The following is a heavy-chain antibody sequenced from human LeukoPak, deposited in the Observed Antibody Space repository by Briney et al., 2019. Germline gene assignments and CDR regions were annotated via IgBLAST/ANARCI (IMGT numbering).Heavy chain of an antibody. CDR2: TNRDGSST. Sequence: GGSLRLSCAASGFTFSGYWMHWVRQAPGKGPVWVARTNRDGSSTAYADSVKGRFTISKDNAKNTLYLLMNSLRAEDTAVCYCARDSVEWYIFDYWGQGTLVTVSS. V-gene: IGHV3-74*01. D-gene: IGHD3-3*01. J-gene: IGHJ4*02. CDR3: ARDSVEWYIFDY. CDR1: GFTFSGYW.